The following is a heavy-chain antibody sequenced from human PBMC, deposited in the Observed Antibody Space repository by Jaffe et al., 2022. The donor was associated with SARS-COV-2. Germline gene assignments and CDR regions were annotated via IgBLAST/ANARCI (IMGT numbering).Heavy chain of an antibody. V-gene: IGHV1-8*01. Sequence: QVQLVQSGAEVKKPGASVKVSCKASRYSFTSYHINWVRQATGQGLEWMGWMNPNSGKTGYAQKFQGRVTMTRNTSISTAYMELSSLTSEDTAIYYCARASYNYGAGVDWFDPWGQGTLVTVSS. D-gene: IGHD3-10*01. J-gene: IGHJ5*02. CDR3: ARASYNYGAGVDWFDP. CDR2: MNPNSGKT. CDR1: RYSFTSYH.